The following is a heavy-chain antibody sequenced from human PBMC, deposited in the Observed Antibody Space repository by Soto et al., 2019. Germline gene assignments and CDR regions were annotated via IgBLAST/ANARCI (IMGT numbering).Heavy chain of an antibody. D-gene: IGHD2-2*01. CDR2: ISAYTDDP. V-gene: IGHV1-18*01. CDR1: GNTFTNFG. Sequence: GASVKVSCKASGNTFTNFGVTWVRQAPGQGLEWMGWISAYTDDPNYAQKFQGRVTMTIDTSTSTAYLDLRSLTSDDTAVYYCARVIPGAEAWFDLWGQGILVIFSS. J-gene: IGHJ5*02. CDR3: ARVIPGAEAWFDL.